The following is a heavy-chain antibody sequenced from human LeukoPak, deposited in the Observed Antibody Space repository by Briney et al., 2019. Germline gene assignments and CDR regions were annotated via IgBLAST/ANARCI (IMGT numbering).Heavy chain of an antibody. J-gene: IGHJ4*02. Sequence: SETLSLTCTVPGGSISSIYFYWAWIRQPPGKELEWIGSIYYSGNTYYNPSLKSRVTISVDTSKNQFSLKLSSVTAADTAVYYCARVEYYDSSGYQGYYFDYWGQGTLVTVSS. CDR2: IYYSGNT. CDR3: ARVEYYDSSGYQGYYFDY. D-gene: IGHD3-22*01. V-gene: IGHV4-39*07. CDR1: GGSISSIYFY.